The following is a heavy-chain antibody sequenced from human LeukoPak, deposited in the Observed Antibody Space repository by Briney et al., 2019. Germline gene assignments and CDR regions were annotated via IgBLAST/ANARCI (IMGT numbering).Heavy chain of an antibody. CDR3: ARGIYCSASSCTGGVFDI. D-gene: IGHD2-15*01. V-gene: IGHV3-53*01. J-gene: IGHJ3*02. CDR1: GFTVSSSY. Sequence: PGGSLRLSCAASGFTVSSSYMSWVRQAPGKGLEWVSVIYSGGSTYYADSVKGRFTISRDNSKNTLYLQMNSLRVEDTAVYYCARGIYCSASSCTGGVFDIWGQGTMVTVSS. CDR2: IYSGGST.